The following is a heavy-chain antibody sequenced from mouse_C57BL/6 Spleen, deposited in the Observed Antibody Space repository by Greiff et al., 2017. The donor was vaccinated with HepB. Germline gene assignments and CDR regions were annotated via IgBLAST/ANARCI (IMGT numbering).Heavy chain of an antibody. V-gene: IGHV5-4*03. Sequence: EVKLMESGGGLVKPGGSLKLSCAASGFTFSSYAMSWVRQTPEKRLEWVATISDGGSYTYYPDNVKGRFTISRDNAKNNLYLQMSHLKSEDTAMYDCARVAHYSNYYFDYWGQGTTLTLSS. CDR2: ISDGGSYT. D-gene: IGHD2-5*01. CDR3: ARVAHYSNYYFDY. CDR1: GFTFSSYA. J-gene: IGHJ2*01.